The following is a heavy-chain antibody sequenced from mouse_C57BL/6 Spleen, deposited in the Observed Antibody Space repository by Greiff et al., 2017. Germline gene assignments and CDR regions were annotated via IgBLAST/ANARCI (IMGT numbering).Heavy chain of an antibody. Sequence: QVTLKESGPGILQPSQTLSLTCSFSGYSLSTFGMGVGWIRQPPGKGLEWLAHIWWDDDKYYNPAMKSRHTISKDTSKNQVFLKIANVDTADTATYYCARSYYSNLYWYFDVWGTGTTVTVSS. CDR2: IWWDDDK. CDR3: ARSYYSNLYWYFDV. CDR1: GYSLSTFGMG. J-gene: IGHJ1*03. V-gene: IGHV8-8*01. D-gene: IGHD2-5*01.